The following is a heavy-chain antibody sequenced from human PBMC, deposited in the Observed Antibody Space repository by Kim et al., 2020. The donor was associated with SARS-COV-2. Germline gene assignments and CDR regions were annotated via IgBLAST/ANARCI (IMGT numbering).Heavy chain of an antibody. J-gene: IGHJ2*01. CDR2: IIPIFGTA. CDR3: ASNVRGPGGWFDL. CDR1: GGTFSSYA. D-gene: IGHD3-10*01. Sequence: SVKVSCKASGGTFSSYAISWVRQAPGQGLEWMGGIIPIFGTANYAQKFQGRVTITADESTSTAYMELSSLRSEDTAVYYCASNVRGPGGWFDLWGRGTLVTVSS. V-gene: IGHV1-69*13.